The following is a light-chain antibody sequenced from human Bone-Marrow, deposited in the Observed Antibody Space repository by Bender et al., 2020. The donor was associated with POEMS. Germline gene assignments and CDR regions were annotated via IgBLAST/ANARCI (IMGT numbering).Light chain of an antibody. CDR2: SSH. Sequence: QSVLTQPPSASGTPGQRVTISCSGGSSNIGAHAVNWYQHLPGTAPKLLIYSSHRRPSEVPDRFSGSRSGTSAALAISWLQYVDEADYYCAVWEDSLNGWVFGGGTELTVL. CDR3: AVWEDSLNGWV. J-gene: IGLJ3*02. V-gene: IGLV1-44*01. CDR1: SSNIGAHA.